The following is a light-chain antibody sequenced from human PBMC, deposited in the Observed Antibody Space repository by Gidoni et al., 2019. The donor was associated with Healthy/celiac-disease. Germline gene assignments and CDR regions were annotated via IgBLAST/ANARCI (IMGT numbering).Light chain of an antibody. V-gene: IGLV3-21*02. CDR1: NIGSTS. J-gene: IGLJ3*02. CDR2: DDS. CDR3: QVWDSSSDLWV. Sequence: SYVLTPPPSVSVAPGQTARITCGGNNIGSTSVHWYQQKPGQAPVLVVYDDSDRPSGIPERFSGSNSGNTATLTISRVEAGDEADYYCQVWDSSSDLWVFGGGTKLTVL.